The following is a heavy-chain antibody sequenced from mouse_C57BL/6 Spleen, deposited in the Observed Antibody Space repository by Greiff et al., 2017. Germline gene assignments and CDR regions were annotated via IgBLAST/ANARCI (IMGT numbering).Heavy chain of an antibody. D-gene: IGHD2-5*01. CDR2: INPSSGYT. CDR3: ARSDYSNYGAMDS. J-gene: IGHJ4*01. CDR1: SYTSTSST. V-gene: IGHV1-4*01. Sequence: VQLQQSGAELARPPPPVKMSSHLSSYTSTSSTTLFLKQRPGQGLEWIGYINPSSGYTKYNQKFKDKATLTADKSSSTAYMQLSSLTSEDSAVYFCARSDYSNYGAMDSRRPAASGTVST.